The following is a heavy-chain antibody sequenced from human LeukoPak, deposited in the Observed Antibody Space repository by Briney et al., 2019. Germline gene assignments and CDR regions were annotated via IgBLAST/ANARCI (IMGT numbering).Heavy chain of an antibody. J-gene: IGHJ4*02. D-gene: IGHD5-18*01. V-gene: IGHV3-30-3*01. CDR2: ISFDGSNK. CDR3: ARGVYSHGYSLGY. Sequence: GGSLRLSCAASGFTFSSYAMLWVRQAPGKGLEWVAVISFDGSNKYYADSVKGRFTISRDNSKNTLYLQMNSLRAEDTAVYYCARGVYSHGYSLGYWGQGTLVTVSS. CDR1: GFTFSSYA.